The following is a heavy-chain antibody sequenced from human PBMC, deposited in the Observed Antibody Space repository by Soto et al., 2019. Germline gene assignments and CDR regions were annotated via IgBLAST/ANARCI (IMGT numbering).Heavy chain of an antibody. CDR2: IWSDGSNK. Sequence: QVQLVESGGGVVQPGRSLRLSCAASGFTFSTYGMHWVRQAPGKGLEWVAVIWSDGSNKYYADSVKGRFTISRDNSKNTLYLQMNSLRAEDTAVYSWARDRYGSGWYYLDYWGQGTLVTVSS. J-gene: IGHJ4*02. CDR3: ARDRYGSGWYYLDY. D-gene: IGHD6-19*01. CDR1: GFTFSTYG. V-gene: IGHV3-33*01.